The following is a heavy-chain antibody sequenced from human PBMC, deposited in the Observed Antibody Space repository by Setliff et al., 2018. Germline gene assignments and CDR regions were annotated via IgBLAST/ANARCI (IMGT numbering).Heavy chain of an antibody. CDR1: GGTFSSYA. CDR2: IIPVFGTP. Sequence: SVKVSCKASGGTFSSYAISWVRQAPGQGLEWMGGIIPVFGTPNYAQKFQGRVTITADESTSTAYMELSSLRSDDTAMYYCARGGLHFWSGYYFSWGQGTLVTVS. CDR3: ARGGLHFWSGYYFS. V-gene: IGHV1-69*13. J-gene: IGHJ4*02. D-gene: IGHD3-3*02.